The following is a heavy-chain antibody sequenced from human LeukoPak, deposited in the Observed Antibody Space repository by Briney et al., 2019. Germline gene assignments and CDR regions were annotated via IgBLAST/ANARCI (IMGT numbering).Heavy chain of an antibody. J-gene: IGHJ5*02. Sequence: GGSLRLSCAASGFTFSMYCMSWVRQAPGKGLEWVANIRLDGSERYYVDSVKGRFTISRDNAKNSLYLQMNSLREEDTTVCYCMRDQGYCSGGRGTPHNWFDPWAREPWSPSPQ. D-gene: IGHD2-15*01. CDR1: GFTFSMYC. V-gene: IGHV3-7*01. CDR3: MRDQGYCSGGRGTPHNWFDP. CDR2: IRLDGSER.